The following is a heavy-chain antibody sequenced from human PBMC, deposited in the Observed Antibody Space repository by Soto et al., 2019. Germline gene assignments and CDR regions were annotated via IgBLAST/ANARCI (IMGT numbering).Heavy chain of an antibody. D-gene: IGHD2-8*01. CDR2: IIPIFGTA. Sequence: SVKVSCKASGGTFSSYAISWVRQAPGQGLEWMGGIIPIFGTANYAQKFQGRVTITADKSTSTAYMELSSLRSEDTAVYYCARDIGDIVLIEVRMVGAFDIWGQGTMVTVSS. CDR1: GGTFSSYA. J-gene: IGHJ3*02. CDR3: ARDIGDIVLIEVRMVGAFDI. V-gene: IGHV1-69*06.